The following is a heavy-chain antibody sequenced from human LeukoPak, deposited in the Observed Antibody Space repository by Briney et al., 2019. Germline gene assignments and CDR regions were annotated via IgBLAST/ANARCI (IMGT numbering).Heavy chain of an antibody. D-gene: IGHD5-18*01. Sequence: ASVKVSCKASGYTFTSYDINWVRQATGQGLEWMGWMNPNSGNTGYAQKFQGRVTMTRNTSISTAYMELSSLRSEDTAVYYCAARGYSYGFFDGPENDYWGQGTLVTVSS. CDR1: GYTFTSYD. V-gene: IGHV1-8*01. CDR3: AARGYSYGFFDGPENDY. CDR2: MNPNSGNT. J-gene: IGHJ4*02.